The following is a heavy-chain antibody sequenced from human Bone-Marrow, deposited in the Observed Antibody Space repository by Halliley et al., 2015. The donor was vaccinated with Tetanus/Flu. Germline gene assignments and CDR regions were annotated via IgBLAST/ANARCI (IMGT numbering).Heavy chain of an antibody. CDR1: GFTFDDYA. J-gene: IGHJ4*02. CDR2: ISWNSGSI. CDR3: ARAGDGLWYPLGD. V-gene: IGHV3-9*01. Sequence: SLRLSCAASGFTFDDYAMHWVRQAPGKGLEWVAGISWNSGSIEYAASVKGRFTVSRDNAKNSLFLQMKSLRPEDTAVYCCARAGDGLWYPLGDWGQGALVTVSS. D-gene: IGHD6-13*01.